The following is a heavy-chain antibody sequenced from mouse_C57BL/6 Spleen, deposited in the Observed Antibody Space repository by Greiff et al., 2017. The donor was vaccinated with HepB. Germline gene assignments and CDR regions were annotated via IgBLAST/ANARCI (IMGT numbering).Heavy chain of an antibody. CDR1: GFSLTSYG. CDR3: ARNFRDYGSSGGYFDV. Sequence: QVQLQESGPGLVQPSQSLSITCTVSGFSLTSYGVHWVRQSPGKGLEWLGVIWSGGSTDYNAAFISRLSISKDNSKSQVFFKMNSLQADDTAIYYCARNFRDYGSSGGYFDVWGTGTTVTVSS. CDR2: IWSGGST. V-gene: IGHV2-2*01. D-gene: IGHD1-1*01. J-gene: IGHJ1*03.